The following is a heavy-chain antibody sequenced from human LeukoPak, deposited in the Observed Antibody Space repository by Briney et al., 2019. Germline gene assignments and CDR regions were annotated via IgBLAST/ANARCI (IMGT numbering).Heavy chain of an antibody. CDR3: ARLDYNSYSMGV. Sequence: PSETLSLTCTVSGVSITSYYWSWIRQPPGKGLEWIGSIHYSGITYYNPSLKSRVTISVDTSKNQFSLKLSSVTAADTAVYYCARLDYNSYSMGVWGQGTTVTVSS. CDR2: IHYSGIT. D-gene: IGHD1-1*01. V-gene: IGHV4-59*05. CDR1: GVSITSYY. J-gene: IGHJ6*02.